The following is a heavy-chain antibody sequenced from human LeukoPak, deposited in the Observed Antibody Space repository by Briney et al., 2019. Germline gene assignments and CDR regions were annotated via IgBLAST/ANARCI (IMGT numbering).Heavy chain of an antibody. CDR3: ARETVNLHYYYYMDV. D-gene: IGHD4-11*01. J-gene: IGHJ6*03. V-gene: IGHV3-30*04. CDR1: GFTFRSYA. CDR2: ISYDGSNK. Sequence: GGSLRLSCAASGFTFRSYAMHWVRQAPGKGLEWVAVISYDGSNKYYADSVKGRFTISRDNSKNTLYLQMNSLRTEDTAVYYCARETVNLHYYYYMDVWGKGTTVTVSS.